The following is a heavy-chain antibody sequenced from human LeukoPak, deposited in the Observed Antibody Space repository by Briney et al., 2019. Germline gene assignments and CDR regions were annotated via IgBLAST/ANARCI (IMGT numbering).Heavy chain of an antibody. CDR3: ARDVVRGVSDI. V-gene: IGHV3-48*03. Sequence: GGSLRLSCAASGFTFSSYEMNWVRQAPGKGLEWVSYISSSGSTVYYADSVKGRFTISRDNAKNTLYLQMNSLRAEDTAVYYCARDVVRGVSDIWGQGTMVTVSS. J-gene: IGHJ3*02. CDR2: ISSSGSTV. CDR1: GFTFSSYE. D-gene: IGHD3-10*01.